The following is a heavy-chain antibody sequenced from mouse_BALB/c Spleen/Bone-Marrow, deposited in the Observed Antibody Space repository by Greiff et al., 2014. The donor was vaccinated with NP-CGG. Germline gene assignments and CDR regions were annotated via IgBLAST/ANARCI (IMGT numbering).Heavy chain of an antibody. CDR1: GFTFSSYG. V-gene: IGHV5-6-3*01. D-gene: IGHD1-1*01. CDR3: AKDYYGSSDY. J-gene: IGHJ2*01. CDR2: INSNGGST. Sequence: EVQLQQSGGGLVQPGGSLKLSCAASGFTFSSYGMPWVRQTPDKRLELVATINSNGGSTYYPDSVKGRFTIARDNATNTLYLQRSSLKSEDTAMYYCAKDYYGSSDYWGQGTILTVSS.